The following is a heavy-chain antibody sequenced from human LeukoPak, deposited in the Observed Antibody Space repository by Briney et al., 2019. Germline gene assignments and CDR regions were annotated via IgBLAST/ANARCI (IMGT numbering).Heavy chain of an antibody. D-gene: IGHD2-21*02. CDR3: ARGTTALMDV. Sequence: AGGSLRLSCAVSGFSFSDYYMSWIRQAPGKGLEWVPYTSSSGSSRYYADSVKGRFTISRDNAKNSLYLQMNSLRAEDTAVYYCARGTTALMDVWGKGTTVTVSS. CDR2: TSSSGSSR. CDR1: GFSFSDYY. J-gene: IGHJ6*03. V-gene: IGHV3-11*04.